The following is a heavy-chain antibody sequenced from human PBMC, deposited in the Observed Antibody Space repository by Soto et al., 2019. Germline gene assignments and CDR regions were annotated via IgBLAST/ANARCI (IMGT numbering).Heavy chain of an antibody. CDR2: ISISGSTI. J-gene: IGHJ4*02. D-gene: IGHD1-26*01. Sequence: WWSLRLSCAASGFTFSSYSMNWLRQAPGKGLEWVSYISISGSTIYYADSVKGRFTTSRDNVKNSLYLQMNSLRDEDTAVYYCARVIVGTTTFVDYWGQGTLVTVSS. V-gene: IGHV3-48*02. CDR3: ARVIVGTTTFVDY. CDR1: GFTFSSYS.